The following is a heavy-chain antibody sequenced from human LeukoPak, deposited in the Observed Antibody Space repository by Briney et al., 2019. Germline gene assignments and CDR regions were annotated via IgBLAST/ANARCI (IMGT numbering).Heavy chain of an antibody. CDR3: AKERYSGYGFDY. Sequence: PGGSLRLSCAASGFTFDDYGMSWLRQAPGKGLEWVSAISGSGGSTYYADSVKGRFTISGDNSKNTLYLQINSLRAEDTAGYYCAKERYSGYGFDYWGQGTMVTVSS. J-gene: IGHJ4*02. V-gene: IGHV3-23*01. CDR2: ISGSGGST. CDR1: GFTFDDYG. D-gene: IGHD5-12*01.